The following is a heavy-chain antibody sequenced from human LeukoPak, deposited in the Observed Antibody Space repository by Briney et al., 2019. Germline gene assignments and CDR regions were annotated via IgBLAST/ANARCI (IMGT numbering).Heavy chain of an antibody. CDR1: GFTFSSYW. V-gene: IGHV3-7*01. Sequence: PGGSLRLSCAASGFTFSSYWMSWVRQAPGKGLEWVTNIKKDGSEKYYVDSVKGRFTISRDNAKTSLYLQMNSLRAEDTAVYYCAKDAHRGYRYYFDYWGQGTLVTVSS. CDR3: AKDAHRGYRYYFDY. D-gene: IGHD6-13*01. J-gene: IGHJ4*02. CDR2: IKKDGSEK.